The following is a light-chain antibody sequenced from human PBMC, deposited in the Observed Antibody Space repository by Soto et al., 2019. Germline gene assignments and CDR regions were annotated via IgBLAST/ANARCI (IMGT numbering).Light chain of an antibody. CDR1: SSNIGAGHD. CDR3: QSFDSSLNGWV. CDR2: GNT. Sequence: QSVLTQPPSVSGAPGQSVTISCTGSSSNIGAGHDVHWYQQVPGTAPKLLVSGNTNRPSGVPDRFSGSNSGTSASLAITGLQAEDEADYYCQSFDSSLNGWVFGGGTKLTVL. V-gene: IGLV1-40*01. J-gene: IGLJ3*02.